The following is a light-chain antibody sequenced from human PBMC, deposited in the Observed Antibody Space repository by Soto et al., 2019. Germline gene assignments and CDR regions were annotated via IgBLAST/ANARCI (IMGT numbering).Light chain of an antibody. CDR1: QSVSSSY. CDR2: AVS. Sequence: EIVLTQSPGTLSLSPGERATLSCRASQSVSSSYLAWYQQRPGQAPRLLIYAVSSRATGIPDRFSGSGSGTDFPLSICGLEAEEVAEYYCQQYGSSHMYTFGQGTKLEIK. J-gene: IGKJ2*01. V-gene: IGKV3-20*01. CDR3: QQYGSSHMYT.